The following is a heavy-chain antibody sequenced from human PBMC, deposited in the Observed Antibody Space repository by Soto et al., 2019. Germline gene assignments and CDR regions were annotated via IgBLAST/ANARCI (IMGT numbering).Heavy chain of an antibody. V-gene: IGHV4-31*03. CDR3: AKGGTYYFDS. CDR2: VYESGYT. Sequence: SETLSLTCTVSGASVSTGAYYWGWVRQRPGRGLEWIGYVYESGYTYYNMSLKSRLTISLDRSNNQFSLGLTSVTAADTAVYYCAKGGTYYFDSWGQGIVVTVSS. CDR1: GASVSTGAYY. J-gene: IGHJ4*02. D-gene: IGHD3-16*01.